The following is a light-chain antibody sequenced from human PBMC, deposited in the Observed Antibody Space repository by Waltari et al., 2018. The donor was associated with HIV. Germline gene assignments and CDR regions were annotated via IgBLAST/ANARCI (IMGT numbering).Light chain of an antibody. V-gene: IGLV1-44*01. CDR2: SNN. J-gene: IGLJ3*02. CDR1: TSNIAGNP. CDR3: ASWDDSLNGWV. Sequence: QSVLTPPPSASATPGPRVSISCSGSTSNIAGNPDAWYQQFPGTAPKLLTYSNNQRPSGVPDRFSGSKSGTSASLGISGLQSDDEADYYCASWDDSLNGWVFGGGTKLAVL.